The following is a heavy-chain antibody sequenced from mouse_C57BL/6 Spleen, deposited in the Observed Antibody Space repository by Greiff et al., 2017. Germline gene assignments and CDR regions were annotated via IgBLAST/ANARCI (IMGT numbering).Heavy chain of an antibody. CDR3: ARGYYGSSYCFDY. J-gene: IGHJ2*01. D-gene: IGHD1-1*01. Sequence: QVQLQQSGAELVRPGTSVKVSCKASGYAFTNYLIEWVKQRPGQGLEWIGVINPGSGGTNYNEKFKGKATLTADKSSSTAYMQLSSLTSEDSAVYFCARGYYGSSYCFDYWGQGTTLTVSS. CDR1: GYAFTNYL. CDR2: INPGSGGT. V-gene: IGHV1-54*01.